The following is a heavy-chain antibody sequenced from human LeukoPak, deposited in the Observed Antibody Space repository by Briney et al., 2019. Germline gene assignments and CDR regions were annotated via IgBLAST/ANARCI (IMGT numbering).Heavy chain of an antibody. V-gene: IGHV1-18*01. CDR1: GYTFTSYG. CDR3: ARDYWGDDAFDI. J-gene: IGHJ3*02. CDR2: ISAYNGNT. D-gene: IGHD7-27*01. Sequence: ASVKVSCKASGYTFTSYGISWVRQAPGQGLEWMGWISAYNGNTNYAQKLQGRVTMTTDTSTSTAYMELRSLRSEDTAVYYCARDYWGDDAFDIWGQGTMVTVSS.